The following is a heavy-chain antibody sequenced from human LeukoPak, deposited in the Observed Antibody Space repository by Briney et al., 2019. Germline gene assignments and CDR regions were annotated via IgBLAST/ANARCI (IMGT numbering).Heavy chain of an antibody. J-gene: IGHJ6*02. CDR2: IYYSGST. Sequence: SETLSLTCTVSGGSISSYYWSWIRQPPGKGLEWIGYIYYSGSTNYNPSLKSRVTISVDTSKNQFSLKLSSVTAADTAVYYCARQYCGGDCYFPYYYYYYGMDVWGQGTTVTVSS. D-gene: IGHD2-21*02. CDR1: GGSISSYY. CDR3: ARQYCGGDCYFPYYYYYYGMDV. V-gene: IGHV4-59*01.